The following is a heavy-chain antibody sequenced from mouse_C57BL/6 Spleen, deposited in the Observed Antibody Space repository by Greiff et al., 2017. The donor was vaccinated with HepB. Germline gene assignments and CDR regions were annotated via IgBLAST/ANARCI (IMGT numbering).Heavy chain of an antibody. Sequence: QVQLQQPGAELVKPGASVKLSCKASGYTFTSYWMHWVKQRPGQGLEWIGMIHPNSGSTNYNEKFKSKATLTVDKSSSTAYMQLSSLTSEDSAVYYCARDYGSSLVFAYWGQGTLVTVSA. CDR1: GYTFTSYW. D-gene: IGHD1-1*01. CDR3: ARDYGSSLVFAY. V-gene: IGHV1-64*01. CDR2: IHPNSGST. J-gene: IGHJ3*01.